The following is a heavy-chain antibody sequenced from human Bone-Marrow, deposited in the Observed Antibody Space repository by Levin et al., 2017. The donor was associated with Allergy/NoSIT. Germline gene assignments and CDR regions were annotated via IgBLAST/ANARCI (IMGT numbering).Heavy chain of an antibody. Sequence: GESLKISCAASGFTFSSYSMNWVRQAPGKGLEWVSSISSSSSYIYYADSVKGRFTISRDNAKNSLYLQMNSLRAEDTAVYYCARDIGARSSAWGQGTLVTVSS. CDR3: ARDIGARSSA. CDR1: GFTFSSYS. D-gene: IGHD6-25*01. J-gene: IGHJ5*02. V-gene: IGHV3-21*01. CDR2: ISSSSSYI.